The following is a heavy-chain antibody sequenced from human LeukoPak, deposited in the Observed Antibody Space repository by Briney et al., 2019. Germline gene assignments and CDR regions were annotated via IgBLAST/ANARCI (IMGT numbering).Heavy chain of an antibody. Sequence: EASVKVSCKASGYTFTGYYMHWVRQAPGQGLEWMGWINPNSGATNYAQKFQGRVTMTRDTSISTAYMELSRLRSDDTAVYYCARGQLWLHWFDPWGQGTLVTVSS. V-gene: IGHV1-2*02. CDR2: INPNSGAT. CDR1: GYTFTGYY. J-gene: IGHJ5*02. CDR3: ARGQLWLHWFDP. D-gene: IGHD5-18*01.